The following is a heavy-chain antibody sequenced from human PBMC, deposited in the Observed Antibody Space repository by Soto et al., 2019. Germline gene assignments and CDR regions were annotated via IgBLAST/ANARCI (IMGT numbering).Heavy chain of an antibody. Sequence: QVQLVQSGAEVKEPGASVKVSCKASGHTSTSDEVNWVRQATGQGLEWMGWMNPNSGNTGYAQKFQGRVSMTYNTSMTTAYMELSSLRSEDTAVYYCARKISYTYGYGWNDYFCYRDVWGKGTTVTVSS. V-gene: IGHV1-8*01. J-gene: IGHJ6*03. CDR3: ARKISYTYGYGWNDYFCYRDV. D-gene: IGHD5-18*01. CDR2: MNPNSGNT. CDR1: GHTSTSDE.